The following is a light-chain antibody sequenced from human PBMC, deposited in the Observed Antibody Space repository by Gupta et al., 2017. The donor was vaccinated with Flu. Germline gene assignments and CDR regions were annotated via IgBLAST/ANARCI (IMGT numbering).Light chain of an antibody. CDR2: AAS. Sequence: EIQMTQPPSSLSASVGDRVTITCRASQSIGNNLNWYQQKAGKAPKLLIYAASSSQSGVPSRFSGSGSVTDFTLTISRLQPKDFATNFSQQSKSTLNTFGAGTKVEIK. J-gene: IGKJ4*01. CDR3: QQSKSTLNT. CDR1: QSIGNN. V-gene: IGKV1-39*01.